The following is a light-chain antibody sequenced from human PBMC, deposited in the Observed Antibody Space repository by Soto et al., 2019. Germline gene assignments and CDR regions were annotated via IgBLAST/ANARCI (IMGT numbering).Light chain of an antibody. V-gene: IGKV3-20*01. CDR2: GAS. J-gene: IGKJ4*01. CDR1: QSVPTNY. Sequence: EIVLTQSPGTLSLSPGNTATLSCRASQSVPTNYLAWYQQKPGQAPSLLIYGASRRATGIPDRFSGSGSGTDFTLAIRLEPKHFAVYYCQQYGGSPLTFGGGTQVEI. CDR3: QQYGGSPLT.